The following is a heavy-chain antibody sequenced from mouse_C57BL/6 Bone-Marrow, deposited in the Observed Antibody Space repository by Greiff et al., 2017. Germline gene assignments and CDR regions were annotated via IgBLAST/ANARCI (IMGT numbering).Heavy chain of an antibody. D-gene: IGHD2-5*01. V-gene: IGHV1-26*01. CDR2: INPYNGGT. CDR3: AVYYSNPFAY. Sequence: VQLQQSGPELVKPGASVKISCKASGYTFTDYYMNWVKQSHGKSLEWIGDINPYNGGTSYNQKFKGKATFTVDTSSSTAYMELNSLTSEDSAVYYCAVYYSNPFAYWGQGTLVTVSA. J-gene: IGHJ3*01. CDR1: GYTFTDYY.